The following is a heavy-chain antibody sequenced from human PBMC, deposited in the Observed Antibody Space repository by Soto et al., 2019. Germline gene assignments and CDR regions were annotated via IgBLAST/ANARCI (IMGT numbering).Heavy chain of an antibody. D-gene: IGHD1-20*01. J-gene: IGHJ6*02. CDR3: AKERGNWNPRGMDV. V-gene: IGHV3-30*18. Sequence: QVQLVESGGGVVQPGRSLRLSCAASGFTFSSYGMHWVRQAPGKGLEWVAVISYDGSNKYYADSVKGRFTISRDNSKNTLYLQMNSLRAEDTAVYYCAKERGNWNPRGMDVWGQGTTVTVSS. CDR1: GFTFSSYG. CDR2: ISYDGSNK.